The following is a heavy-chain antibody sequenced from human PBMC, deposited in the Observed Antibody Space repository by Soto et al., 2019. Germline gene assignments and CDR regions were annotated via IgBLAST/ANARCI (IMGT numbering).Heavy chain of an antibody. J-gene: IGHJ4*02. V-gene: IGHV3-23*01. CDR1: GFTFSTYA. D-gene: IGHD5-18*01. CDR3: AKDLGYSDGSTDY. CDR2: IIASGDST. Sequence: EVQLLESGGGLVQPGGSLILSCAASGFTFSTYAISWVRQAPGKGLEWVSTIIASGDSTFYADSVKGPFTISRDNSKNTLYLQMNSLRAEDTAVYSCAKDLGYSDGSTDYWGQGTLVTVSS.